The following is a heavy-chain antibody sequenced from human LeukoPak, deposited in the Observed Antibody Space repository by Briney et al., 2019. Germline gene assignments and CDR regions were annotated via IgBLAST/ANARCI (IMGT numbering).Heavy chain of an antibody. J-gene: IGHJ4*02. CDR3: ARDRAQGASSGWYLDY. D-gene: IGHD6-19*01. V-gene: IGHV1-18*01. CDR1: GYTFTSYG. CDR2: ISAYNGTT. Sequence: ASVKVSFKASGYTFTSYGIIWVRQTPGQALEWMGWISAYNGTTNYAQKLQGRVTMTTDTSTSTAYMELRSLRSDDTAVYYCARDRAQGASSGWYLDYWGPGTLVTVSS.